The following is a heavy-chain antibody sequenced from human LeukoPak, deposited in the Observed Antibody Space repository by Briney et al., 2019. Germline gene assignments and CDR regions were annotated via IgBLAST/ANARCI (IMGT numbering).Heavy chain of an antibody. CDR3: ARQGPYGDYSH. CDR1: GFTFSSNA. CDR2: ISYDGGNT. V-gene: IGHV3-30-3*01. Sequence: GGSLRLSCAASGFTFSSNAIHWVRQAPGKGLEWVAEISYDGGNTYYADSVKGRFTISRDNAKNSLFLQINSLRAEDTAVYYCARQGPYGDYSHWGQGTMVTVSS. J-gene: IGHJ4*02. D-gene: IGHD4-17*01.